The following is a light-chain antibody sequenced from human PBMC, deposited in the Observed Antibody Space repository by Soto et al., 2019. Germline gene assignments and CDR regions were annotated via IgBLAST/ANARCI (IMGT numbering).Light chain of an antibody. CDR2: KTS. J-gene: IGKJ4*01. CDR1: QTISSW. V-gene: IGKV1-5*03. CDR3: QQYNSFSLT. Sequence: IQMTLSPSTLSASVGDRVTITCRASQTISSWLAWYQQKPGKAPKLLIYKTSNLQSGVPSRFSGSGSGTEFSLTISSLQPDDFATYYCQQYNSFSLTFGGGTRVEVK.